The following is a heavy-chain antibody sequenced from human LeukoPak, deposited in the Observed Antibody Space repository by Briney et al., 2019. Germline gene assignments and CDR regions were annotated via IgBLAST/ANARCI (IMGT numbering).Heavy chain of an antibody. CDR3: ARRDPSGIAAAGYDAFDI. V-gene: IGHV5-51*01. Sequence: GESLKISCKGSGYSFTSYWIGWVRQIPGKGLEWMGIIWPGDSDTRYSPSFQGQVIMSADKSISTAYLQWSSLKASDTAMYYCARRDPSGIAAAGYDAFDIWGQGTMVTVSS. D-gene: IGHD6-13*01. J-gene: IGHJ3*02. CDR1: GYSFTSYW. CDR2: IWPGDSDT.